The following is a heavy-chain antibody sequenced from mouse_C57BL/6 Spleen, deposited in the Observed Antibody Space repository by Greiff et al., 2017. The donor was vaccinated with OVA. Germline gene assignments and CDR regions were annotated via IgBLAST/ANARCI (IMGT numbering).Heavy chain of an antibody. CDR2: LRNKANGYTT. D-gene: IGHD1-1*01. CDR3: ARSHYGSSPAWFAY. V-gene: IGHV7-3*01. Sequence: DVMLVESGGGLVQPGGSLSLSCAASGFTFTDYYMSWVRQPPGKALEWLGFLRNKANGYTTEYSASVKGRFTISRDNSQSILYLQMNALRADDSATYYCARSHYGSSPAWFAYWGQGTLVTVSA. J-gene: IGHJ3*01. CDR1: GFTFTDYY.